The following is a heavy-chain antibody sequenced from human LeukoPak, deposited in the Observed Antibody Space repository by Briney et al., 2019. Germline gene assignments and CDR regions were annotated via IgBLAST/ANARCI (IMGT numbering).Heavy chain of an antibody. CDR3: AKGGYCSSTSCYIHY. CDR2: ISYDGSNK. D-gene: IGHD2-2*02. CDR1: GSTFISYG. V-gene: IGHV3-30*18. J-gene: IGHJ4*02. Sequence: GGSLKLSCAPSGSTFISYGMHWVRKAPGKGLEWVPVISYDGSNKYYADSVKGRFTISRDNSKNTLYLQMNSLRAEDTAVYYCAKGGYCSSTSCYIHYWGQGTLVTVSS.